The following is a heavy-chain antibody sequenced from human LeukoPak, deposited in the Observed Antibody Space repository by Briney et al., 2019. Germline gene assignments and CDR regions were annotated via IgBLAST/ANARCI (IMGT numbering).Heavy chain of an antibody. CDR3: ASTVRYFDWLPQFDY. D-gene: IGHD3-9*01. J-gene: IGHJ4*02. CDR1: GYTFTGYY. Sequence: ASVKVSCKASGYTFTGYYMHWVRQAPGQGLEWMGWINPNSGGTNYAKKFQGRVTMTRDTSISTAYMELSRLRSDDTAVYYCASTVRYFDWLPQFDYWGQGTLVTVSS. CDR2: INPNSGGT. V-gene: IGHV1-2*02.